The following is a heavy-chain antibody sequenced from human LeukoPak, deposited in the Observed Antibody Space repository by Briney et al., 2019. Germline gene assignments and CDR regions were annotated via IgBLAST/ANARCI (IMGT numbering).Heavy chain of an antibody. D-gene: IGHD1-26*01. CDR3: ARDLGTPVAFDI. J-gene: IGHJ3*02. Sequence: ASVKVSCKASGYTFTSYYMHWVRQAPGQGLEWTGIINPSGGSTSYAQKFQGRVTMTRDMSTSTVYMELSSLRSVDTAVYYCARDLGTPVAFDIWGQGTMVTVSS. CDR2: INPSGGST. CDR1: GYTFTSYY. V-gene: IGHV1-46*01.